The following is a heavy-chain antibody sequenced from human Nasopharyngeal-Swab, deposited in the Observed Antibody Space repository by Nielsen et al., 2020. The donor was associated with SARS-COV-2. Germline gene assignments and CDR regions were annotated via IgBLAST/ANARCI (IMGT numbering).Heavy chain of an antibody. J-gene: IGHJ6*02. D-gene: IGHD6-6*01. CDR3: ARFSEYSSSTDRDYYGMDV. Sequence: WVRQAPGQRLEWMGWINAGNGNTKYSQKFQGRVTITRDTSASTAYMELSSLRSEDTAVYYCARFSEYSSSTDRDYYGMDVWGQGTTVTVSS. CDR2: INAGNGNT. V-gene: IGHV1-3*01.